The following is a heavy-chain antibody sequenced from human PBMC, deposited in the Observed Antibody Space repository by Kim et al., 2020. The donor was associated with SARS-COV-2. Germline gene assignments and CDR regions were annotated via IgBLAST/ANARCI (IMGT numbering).Heavy chain of an antibody. CDR2: IYSSGSTSSTASGGDT. CDR1: GFTVSSSY. D-gene: IGHD1-1*01. CDR3: AKVRNWNDGDC. J-gene: IGHJ4*02. V-gene: IGHV3-53*01. Sequence: GGSLRLSCAASGFTVSSSYLTWVRQAPGKGLEWVSSIYSSGSTSSTASGGDTFYADSVRGRFTNTRDNPKNILFLQMDRLRAEDTAVYYCAKVRNWNDGDCWGRGTLVTVSS.